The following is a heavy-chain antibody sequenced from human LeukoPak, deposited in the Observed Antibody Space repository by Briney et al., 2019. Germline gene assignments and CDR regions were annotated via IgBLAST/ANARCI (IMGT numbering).Heavy chain of an antibody. D-gene: IGHD6-13*01. J-gene: IGHJ4*02. CDR3: ARDGRIAAAGTVLDY. Sequence: SQTLSLTCTVSGGSINSDSYYWSWIRQPAGRGPEWIGRIYTSGSTIYNPSLESRVTIPVDTSKNQFSLKLSSVTAADTAVYYCARDGRIAAAGTVLDYWGQGTLVTVSS. V-gene: IGHV4-61*02. CDR2: IYTSGST. CDR1: GGSINSDSYY.